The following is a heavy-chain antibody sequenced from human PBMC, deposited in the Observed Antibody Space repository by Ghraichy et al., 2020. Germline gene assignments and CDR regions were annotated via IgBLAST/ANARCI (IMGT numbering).Heavy chain of an antibody. D-gene: IGHD6-13*01. J-gene: IGHJ5*02. Sequence: LSLTCAASGFTFSSYAMHWVRQAPGKGLEWVAVISYDGSNKYYADSVKGRFTISRDNSKNTLYLQMNSLRAEDTAVYYCARSIAAAGRGVINWFDPWGQGTLVTVSS. CDR1: GFTFSSYA. CDR3: ARSIAAAGRGVINWFDP. CDR2: ISYDGSNK. V-gene: IGHV3-30-3*01.